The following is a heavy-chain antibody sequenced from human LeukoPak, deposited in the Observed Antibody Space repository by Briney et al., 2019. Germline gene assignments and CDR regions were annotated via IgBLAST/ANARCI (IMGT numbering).Heavy chain of an antibody. J-gene: IGHJ3*02. D-gene: IGHD6-25*01. Sequence: PSETLSLTCSVSGYSISSGHYWGWIRQPPGKGLEWIGTIYHSGSTYYNSSLKSRVTISVDTSKNQFSLRLSSVTAADTAVYYCARDRATIAADAFDIWGQGTMVTVSS. CDR3: ARDRATIAADAFDI. V-gene: IGHV4-38-2*02. CDR1: GYSISSGHY. CDR2: IYHSGST.